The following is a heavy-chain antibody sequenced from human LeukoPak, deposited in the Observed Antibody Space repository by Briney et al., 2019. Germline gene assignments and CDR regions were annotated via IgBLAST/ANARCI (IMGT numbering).Heavy chain of an antibody. CDR2: IYYSGST. CDR1: GGSISSGGYY. V-gene: IGHV4-31*03. CDR3: ARDSPRYCSSTSCYPYGMDV. Sequence: PSETLSLTCTVSGGSISSGGYYWSWIRQHPGKGLEWIGYIYYSGSTYYNPSLKSRVTISVDTSKNQFSLKLSSVTAADTAVYYCARDSPRYCSSTSCYPYGMDVWGQGTTVTVSS. D-gene: IGHD2-2*01. J-gene: IGHJ6*02.